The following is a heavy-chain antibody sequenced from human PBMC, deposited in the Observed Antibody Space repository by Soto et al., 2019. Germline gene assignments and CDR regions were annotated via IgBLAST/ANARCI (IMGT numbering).Heavy chain of an antibody. CDR1: GFTFSSYA. V-gene: IGHV3-23*01. J-gene: IGHJ6*02. Sequence: HPXGSLRLSCASSGFTFSSYAMSWVRQAPGKGLEWVSAISGSGDSTYYADSVKGRFAISRNNSKNTLYLQMNSLRAEDTAVYYCATNTSLSSSARSVYYPWYPYGLHVLRQATPVTVSS. CDR3: ATNTSLSSSARSVYYPWYPYGLHV. D-gene: IGHD3-22*01. CDR2: ISGSGDST.